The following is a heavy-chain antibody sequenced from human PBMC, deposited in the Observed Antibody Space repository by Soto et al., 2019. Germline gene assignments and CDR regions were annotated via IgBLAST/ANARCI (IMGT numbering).Heavy chain of an antibody. CDR2: MYFGGSF. CDR3: AGSSEDSTGFAVGP. J-gene: IGHJ5*02. D-gene: IGHD1-26*01. V-gene: IGHV4-59*08. Sequence: QTQLQESGPGLVKPSETLSLNCTVSGASVSDGYWSWIRQPPGKGLEWIGFMYFGGSFNYNPSLTSRATISVATSNNQYTLKLTSVTAAETAVYYCAGSSEDSTGFAVGPWGQGTLVTVSS. CDR1: GASVSDGY.